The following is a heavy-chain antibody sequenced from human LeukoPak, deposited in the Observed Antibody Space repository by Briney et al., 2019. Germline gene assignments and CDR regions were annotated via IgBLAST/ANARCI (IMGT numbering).Heavy chain of an antibody. Sequence: GASLKISCKGSGYSFTSYWISWVRPLPGKGLEWMGRIDPSDSYTNYSPSFQGHVTISADKSISTAYLQWSSLKASDTAMYYCARLDYYGSGSYYNEDYWGQGTLVTVSS. J-gene: IGHJ4*02. D-gene: IGHD3-10*01. V-gene: IGHV5-10-1*01. CDR2: IDPSDSYT. CDR3: ARLDYYGSGSYYNEDY. CDR1: GYSFTSYW.